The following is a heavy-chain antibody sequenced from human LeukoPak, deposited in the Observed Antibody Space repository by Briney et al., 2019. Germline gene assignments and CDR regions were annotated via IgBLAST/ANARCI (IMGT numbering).Heavy chain of an antibody. V-gene: IGHV4-61*02. J-gene: IGHJ6*03. CDR1: GGSISSGSYY. Sequence: PSETLSLTCTVSGGSISSGSYYWSWIRQPAGKGLEWIGRIYTSGSTNYNPSLKSRVTISVDTSKDQFPLKLSSVTAADTAVYYCARVPTIYYYMDVWGKGTTVIVSS. CDR3: ARVPTIYYYMDV. CDR2: IYTSGST.